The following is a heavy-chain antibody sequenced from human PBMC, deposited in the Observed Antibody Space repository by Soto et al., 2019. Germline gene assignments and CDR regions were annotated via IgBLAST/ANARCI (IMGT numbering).Heavy chain of an antibody. CDR1: GFTFSSYG. J-gene: IGHJ4*02. CDR2: IWYDGSNK. V-gene: IGHV3-33*01. Sequence: VGSLRLSCAASGFTFSSYGMHWVRQAPGKGLEWVAVIWYDGSNKYYADPVKGRFTISRDNSKNTLYLQMNSLRAEDTAVYYCARLNGYDSYFDYWGQGTLVTVSS. D-gene: IGHD5-12*01. CDR3: ARLNGYDSYFDY.